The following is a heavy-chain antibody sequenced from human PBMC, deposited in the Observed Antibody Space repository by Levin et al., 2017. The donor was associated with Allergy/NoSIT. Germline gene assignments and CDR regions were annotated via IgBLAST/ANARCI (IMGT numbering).Heavy chain of an antibody. J-gene: IGHJ4*02. V-gene: IGHV3-30*18. CDR3: AKEMVPATAMDY. CDR2: ISYDGSNK. D-gene: IGHD2-2*01. CDR1: GFTFSSYA. Sequence: PGGSLRLSCAASGFTFSSYAMHWVRQAPVKGLEWVAVISYDGSNKYYADSVKGRFTISRDNSKNTLYLQMNSLRAEDTAVYYCAKEMVPATAMDYWGQGTLVTVSS.